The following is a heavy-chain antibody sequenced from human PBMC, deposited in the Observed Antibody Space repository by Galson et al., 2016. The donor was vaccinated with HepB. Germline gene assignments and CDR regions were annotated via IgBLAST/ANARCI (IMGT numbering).Heavy chain of an antibody. J-gene: IGHJ3*02. D-gene: IGHD1-26*01. CDR1: GFTFSSYS. V-gene: IGHV3-21*01. Sequence: SLRLSCAASGFTFSSYSMNWVRQAPGKGLEWVSSISSSSSYIYYADSVKGRFTISRDNAKNSLYLQMNSLRAEDTAVYYCAKVVGAITRGAFDIWGQGTMVTVSS. CDR2: ISSSSSYI. CDR3: AKVVGAITRGAFDI.